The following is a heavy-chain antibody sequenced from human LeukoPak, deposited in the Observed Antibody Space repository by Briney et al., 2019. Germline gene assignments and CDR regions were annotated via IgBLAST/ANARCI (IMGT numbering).Heavy chain of an antibody. V-gene: IGHV3-48*04. CDR2: ISSSSSTI. J-gene: IGHJ4*02. CDR3: ARDSSGWYRPFDY. D-gene: IGHD6-19*01. CDR1: GFTFSSYS. Sequence: GGSLRLSCAAPGFTFSSYSMNWVRQAPGKGLEWVSYISSSSSTIYYADSVKGRFTISRDNAKNSLYLQMNSLGAEDTAVYYCARDSSGWYRPFDYWGQGTLVTVSS.